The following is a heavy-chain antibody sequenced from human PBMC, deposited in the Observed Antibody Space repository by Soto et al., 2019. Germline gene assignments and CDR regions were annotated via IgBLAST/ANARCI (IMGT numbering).Heavy chain of an antibody. CDR2: IWYDGSNK. CDR1: GFTFSSYG. V-gene: IGHV3-33*03. CDR3: HPQRRNWFDP. Sequence: QVQLVESGGGVVQPGRSLRLSCAASGFTFSSYGMHWVRQAPGKGLEGVEVIWYDGSNKYYADSVKGRITISRDNSQNTLYLQMTSLRAEDTAVDYCHPQRRNWFDPWGQGTLVTVSS. J-gene: IGHJ5*02.